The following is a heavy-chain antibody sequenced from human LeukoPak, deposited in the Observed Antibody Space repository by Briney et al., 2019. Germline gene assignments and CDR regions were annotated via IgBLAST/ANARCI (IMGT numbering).Heavy chain of an antibody. J-gene: IGHJ4*02. CDR3: AKDRGYSYGCL. D-gene: IGHD5-18*01. V-gene: IGHV3-23*01. Sequence: GGSLRLSCAASGFTFSSYAMSWVRQAPGKGLEWVSAISGSGGSTYYADSVKGRFTTSRDNSKNTLYLQMNSLRAEDTAVYYCAKDRGYSYGCLWGQGTLVTVSS. CDR1: GFTFSSYA. CDR2: ISGSGGST.